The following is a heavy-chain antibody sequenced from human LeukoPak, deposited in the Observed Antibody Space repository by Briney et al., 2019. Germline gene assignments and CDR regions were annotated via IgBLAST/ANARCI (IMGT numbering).Heavy chain of an antibody. CDR2: ISGSGGST. J-gene: IGHJ4*02. V-gene: IGHV3-23*01. Sequence: GGSLRLSCAASGFTFSSYSMSWVRQAPGEGLEWVSAISGSGGSTYYADSVKGRFTISRDNSKNTLYLQMNSLRAEDTAVYYCAKDGKYYYDSSGYYPLNYWGQGTLVTVSS. CDR3: AKDGKYYYDSSGYYPLNY. CDR1: GFTFSSYS. D-gene: IGHD3-22*01.